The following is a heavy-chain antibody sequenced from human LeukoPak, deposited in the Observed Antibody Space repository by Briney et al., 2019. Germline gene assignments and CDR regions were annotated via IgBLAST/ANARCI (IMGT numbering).Heavy chain of an antibody. V-gene: IGHV5-51*01. CDR1: GYSFTSYW. J-gene: IGHJ6*03. Sequence: GESLKISCKGSGYSFTSYWIGWVRQMPGKGLEWMGIIYPGDSDTRYSPSFQGQVTISADKSISTAYLQWSGLKASDTAMYYCARLGPSFTIDVFYYYYMDVWGKGTTVTVSS. CDR3: ARLGPSFTIDVFYYYYMDV. CDR2: IYPGDSDT. D-gene: IGHD3-9*01.